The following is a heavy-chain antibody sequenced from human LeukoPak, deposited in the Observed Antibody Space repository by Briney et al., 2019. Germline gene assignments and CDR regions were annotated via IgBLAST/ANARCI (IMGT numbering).Heavy chain of an antibody. V-gene: IGHV1-8*01. CDR3: ARGRRYSIAAAASVSLGY. CDR1: GYTFTSYD. J-gene: IGHJ4*02. D-gene: IGHD6-13*01. CDR2: MNPNSGNT. Sequence: ASVTVSCKASGYTFTSYDINWVRQATGQGLEWMGWMNPNSGNTGYAQKFQGRVTMTRNTSISTAYMELSSLRSEDTAVYYCARGRRYSIAAAASVSLGYWGQGTLVTVSS.